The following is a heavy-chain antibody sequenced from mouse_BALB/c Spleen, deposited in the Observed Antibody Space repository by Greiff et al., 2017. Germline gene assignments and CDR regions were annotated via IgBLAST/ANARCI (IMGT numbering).Heavy chain of an antibody. D-gene: IGHD1-1*02. CDR2: IYPSDSYT. CDR3: TRSRDYGAMDY. V-gene: IGHV1-69*02. CDR1: GYTFTSYW. J-gene: IGHJ4*01. Sequence: QVQLQQPGAELVRPGASVKLSCKASGYTFTSYWINWVKQRPGQGLEWIGNIYPSDSYTNYNQKFKDKATLTVDKSSSTAYMQLSSPTSEDSAVYYCTRSRDYGAMDYWGQGTSVTVSS.